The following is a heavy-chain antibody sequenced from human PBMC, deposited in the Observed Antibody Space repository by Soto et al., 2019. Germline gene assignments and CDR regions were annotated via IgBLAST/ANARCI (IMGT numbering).Heavy chain of an antibody. CDR3: AREVMIVVVYAFDI. CDR2: ISYDGSNK. CDR1: GFTFSSYA. D-gene: IGHD3-22*01. J-gene: IGHJ3*02. Sequence: GGSLRLSCAASGFTFSSYAMHWVRQAPGKGLEWVAVISYDGSNKYYADSVKGRFTISRDNSKNTLYLQMNSLRAEDTAVYYCAREVMIVVVYAFDIWGQGTMVTVS. V-gene: IGHV3-30-3*01.